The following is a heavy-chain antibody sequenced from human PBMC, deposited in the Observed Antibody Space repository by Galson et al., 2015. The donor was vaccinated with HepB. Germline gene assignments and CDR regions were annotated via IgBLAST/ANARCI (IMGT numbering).Heavy chain of an antibody. CDR1: GYTFTSYA. D-gene: IGHD2-15*01. CDR2: INAGNGNT. Sequence: SVKVSCKASGYTFTSYAMHWVRQAPGQRLEWMGWINAGNGNTKYSQKFQGRVTITRDTSASTAYMELSSLRSEDTAVYYCARVVGYCSGGSCYSFDYWGQGTLVTVSS. CDR3: ARVVGYCSGGSCYSFDY. J-gene: IGHJ4*02. V-gene: IGHV1-3*01.